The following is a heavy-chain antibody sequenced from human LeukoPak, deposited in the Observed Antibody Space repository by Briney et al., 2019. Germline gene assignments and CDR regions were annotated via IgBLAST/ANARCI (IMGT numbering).Heavy chain of an antibody. J-gene: IGHJ1*01. CDR3: ARELNDYGDYGYFQH. Sequence: ASVKVSCKASGYTFTSYGIGWVRQAPGQGLEWMGWIGAYNGNTNYAQKFQGRVTMTTDTSTNTAYMELRSLRSDDTAVYYCARELNDYGDYGYFQHWGQGTLITVSS. V-gene: IGHV1-18*01. D-gene: IGHD4-17*01. CDR2: IGAYNGNT. CDR1: GYTFTSYG.